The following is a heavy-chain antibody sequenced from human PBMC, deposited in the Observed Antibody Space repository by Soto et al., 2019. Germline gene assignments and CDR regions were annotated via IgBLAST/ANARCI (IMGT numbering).Heavy chain of an antibody. CDR3: ARVVDTALVGRCFDY. CDR2: IYYSGST. D-gene: IGHD5-18*01. V-gene: IGHV4-59*01. J-gene: IGHJ4*02. Sequence: QVQLQESGPGLVKPSETLSLPCTVSGGSISSYYWSWIRQPPGKGLEWIGYIYYSGSTNYNPSLKSRVTISVDTAKNQFSLMLSSVTAADTAVYYCARVVDTALVGRCFDYLGQGTLVTVSS. CDR1: GGSISSYY.